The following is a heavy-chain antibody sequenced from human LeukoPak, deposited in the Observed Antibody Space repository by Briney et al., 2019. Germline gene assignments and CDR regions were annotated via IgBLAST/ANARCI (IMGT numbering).Heavy chain of an antibody. V-gene: IGHV1-18*01. CDR1: GYTFTSYG. CDR3: ARDRPYSYYDSSGYVPGVDY. CDR2: ISAYNGNT. D-gene: IGHD3-22*01. J-gene: IGHJ4*02. Sequence: PGGSVKVSCKASGYTFTSYGISWVRQAPGQGLEWMGWISAYNGNTNYAQKLQGRVTMTTDTSTSTAYMELRSLRSDDTAVYYCARDRPYSYYDSSGYVPGVDYWGQGTLVTVSS.